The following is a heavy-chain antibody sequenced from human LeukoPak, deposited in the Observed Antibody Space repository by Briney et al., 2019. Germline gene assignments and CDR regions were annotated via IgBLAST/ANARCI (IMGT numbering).Heavy chain of an antibody. CDR1: GYTFTGYY. D-gene: IGHD3-22*01. J-gene: IGHJ4*02. CDR3: ARGVDTYYDDSSGYYPFFDY. Sequence: ASVKVSCKASGYTFTGYYMQWVRPAPGQGLGWMGWINPNSGGTNYPQKFQGRVTMTMDTSISTAYMELSRLRSDDTAVCYCARGVDTYYDDSSGYYPFFDYWGQGTLVTVSS. V-gene: IGHV1-2*02. CDR2: INPNSGGT.